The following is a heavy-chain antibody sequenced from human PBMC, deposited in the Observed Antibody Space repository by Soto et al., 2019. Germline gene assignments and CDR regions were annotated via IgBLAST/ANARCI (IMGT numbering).Heavy chain of an antibody. CDR1: GGSISSSGYY. Sequence: WETLSLSCAVCGGSISSSGYYWGWIRQPPGKGLEWIGSIYYSGSTYYNPSLKSRVTISVDTSKNQFSLKLSSVTAADTAVYYCARDSIAVADHYYYYGMDVWGQGTTVTVSS. J-gene: IGHJ6*02. CDR3: ARDSIAVADHYYYYGMDV. V-gene: IGHV4-39*02. D-gene: IGHD6-19*01. CDR2: IYYSGST.